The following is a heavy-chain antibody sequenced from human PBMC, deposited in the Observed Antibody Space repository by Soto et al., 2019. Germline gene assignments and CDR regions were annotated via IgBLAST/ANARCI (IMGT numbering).Heavy chain of an antibody. CDR1: GFTFSSYG. CDR2: ISYDGSNK. D-gene: IGHD4-17*01. J-gene: IGHJ6*02. V-gene: IGHV3-30*18. CDR3: AKESEMTSVTSYGMDV. Sequence: QVQLVESGGGVVQPGRSLRLSCAASGFTFSSYGMHWVRQAPGKGLEWVAVISYDGSNKYYADSVKGRFTISRYNSKNTRYLQMNSLRAEDTDVYYCAKESEMTSVTSYGMDVWGQGTTVTVSS.